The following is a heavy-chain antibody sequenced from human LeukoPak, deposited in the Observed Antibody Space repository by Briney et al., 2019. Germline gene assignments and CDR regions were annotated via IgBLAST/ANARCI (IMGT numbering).Heavy chain of an antibody. J-gene: IGHJ4*02. CDR1: GGTFSSYA. CDR2: IIPIFGTA. Sequence: SVKVSCKASGGTFSSYAISWVRHAPGQGLEWMGGIIPIFGTANYAQKFQGRVTITADESTSTAYMELSSLRSEDTTVYYCARSSITIFGVANALFDYWGQGTLVTVSS. V-gene: IGHV1-69*13. D-gene: IGHD3-3*01. CDR3: ARSSITIFGVANALFDY.